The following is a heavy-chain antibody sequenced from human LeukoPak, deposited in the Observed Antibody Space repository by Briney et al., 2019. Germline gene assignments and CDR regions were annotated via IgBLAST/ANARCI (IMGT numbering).Heavy chain of an antibody. CDR3: ARDRSSSGWPRAHYFDY. CDR1: GFTFSSYW. V-gene: IGHV3-7*01. J-gene: IGHJ4*02. CDR2: IKQDGSEK. Sequence: PGGSLRLSCAASGFTFSSYWMSWVRQAPGKGLEWVANIKQDGSEKYYVDSVKGRFTISRDNAKNSLYLQMNSLRAEDTAVYYCARDRSSSGWPRAHYFDYWGQGTLVTVSS. D-gene: IGHD6-19*01.